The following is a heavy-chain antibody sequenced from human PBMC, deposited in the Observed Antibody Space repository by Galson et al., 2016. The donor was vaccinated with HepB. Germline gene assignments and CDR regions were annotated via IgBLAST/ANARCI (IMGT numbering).Heavy chain of an antibody. Sequence: SLRLSCAASGFKFNTYTMNWVRQAPGKGLEWIAYITGSSSKIKYAHSVKGRFTISRDNAKNALYLQLSSLKDEDTAVYYCVTSFATQVYSWGQGTLVTVSS. J-gene: IGHJ4*02. CDR2: ITGSSSKI. V-gene: IGHV3-48*02. D-gene: IGHD2-15*01. CDR1: GFKFNTYT. CDR3: VTSFATQVYS.